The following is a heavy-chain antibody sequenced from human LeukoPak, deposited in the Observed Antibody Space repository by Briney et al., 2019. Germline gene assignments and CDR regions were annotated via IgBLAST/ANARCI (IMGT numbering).Heavy chain of an antibody. CDR3: ARSEFEAFDM. V-gene: IGHV3-21*01. J-gene: IGHJ3*02. D-gene: IGHD3-10*01. Sequence: GGSLRLSCAASGFIFSYYSMNWVRQTPGKGLEWVSSINSNSNYMSYADPVKGRFTISRDNAKNSLYLQMTSLRAEDTAVYYCARSEFEAFDMWGQGTMVTVSS. CDR2: INSNSNYM. CDR1: GFIFSYYS.